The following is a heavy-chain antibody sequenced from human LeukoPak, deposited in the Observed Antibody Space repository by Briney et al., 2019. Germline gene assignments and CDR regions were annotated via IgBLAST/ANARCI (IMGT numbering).Heavy chain of an antibody. D-gene: IGHD6-13*01. CDR3: AKDPRRYSRTGGYFDY. CDR1: GYSFTGYY. V-gene: IGHV3-30*02. CDR2: IRYDGSNK. J-gene: IGHJ4*02. Sequence: SCKASGYSFTGYYMHWVRQAPGKGLEWVAFIRYDGSNKYYADSVKGRFTISRDNSKNTLYLQMNSLRAEDTAVYYCAKDPRRYSRTGGYFDYWGQGTLVTVSS.